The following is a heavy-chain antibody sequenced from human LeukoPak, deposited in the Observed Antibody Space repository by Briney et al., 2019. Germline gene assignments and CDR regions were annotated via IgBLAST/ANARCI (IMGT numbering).Heavy chain of an antibody. J-gene: IGHJ5*02. Sequence: SETLSLTCSVSGASINSYYWIWIRQPPGKGLEWIGYIYYSGGTNYNPSFKSRVMISTDTSKNQFSLKLRSVTAADTAVYYCAARRYYYDSSDYWETWGQGTLVTVSS. CDR3: AARRYYYDSSDYWET. D-gene: IGHD3-22*01. CDR1: GASINSYY. V-gene: IGHV4-59*01. CDR2: IYYSGGT.